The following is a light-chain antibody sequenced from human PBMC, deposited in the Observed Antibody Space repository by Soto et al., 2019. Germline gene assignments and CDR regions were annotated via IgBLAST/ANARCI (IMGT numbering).Light chain of an antibody. Sequence: EIVLTQSPGTLSLSPGERATLSCRASQSVSSSYLAWYQQKPGQAPRPLIYGASSRAIGIPDRFSGSGSGTDFTLTISSLEPEDFAVYYCQQRSDWPSTFGGGTKVDIK. CDR2: GAS. J-gene: IGKJ4*01. V-gene: IGKV3D-20*02. CDR3: QQRSDWPST. CDR1: QSVSSSY.